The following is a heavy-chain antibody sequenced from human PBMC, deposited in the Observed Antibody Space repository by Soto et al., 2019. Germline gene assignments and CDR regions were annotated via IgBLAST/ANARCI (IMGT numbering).Heavy chain of an antibody. J-gene: IGHJ2*01. D-gene: IGHD3-10*01. Sequence: AETLSLTCAVYGGSFSGYYWSWIRQPPGKGLEWIGEINHSGSTNYNPSLKSRVSISVGTSNNQFSLKLNSVTAADTAVYFCARGRGDGYNQHWYFDLWGRGTLVTVSS. V-gene: IGHV4-34*01. CDR3: ARGRGDGYNQHWYFDL. CDR1: GGSFSGYY. CDR2: INHSGST.